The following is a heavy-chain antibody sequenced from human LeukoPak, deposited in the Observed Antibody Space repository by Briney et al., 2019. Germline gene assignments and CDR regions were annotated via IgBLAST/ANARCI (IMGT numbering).Heavy chain of an antibody. CDR3: ARAKAETSGSIDY. CDR1: GFTFSSYE. Sequence: PGGSLRLSCAASGFTFSSYEMNWARQAPGKGLEWMANIKQYGSEKYYVDSVKGRFTISRDNTKNSLYVQMNSLRAEDTAVYYCARAKAETSGSIDYWGQGALVTVSS. V-gene: IGHV3-7*01. J-gene: IGHJ4*02. CDR2: IKQYGSEK. D-gene: IGHD3-22*01.